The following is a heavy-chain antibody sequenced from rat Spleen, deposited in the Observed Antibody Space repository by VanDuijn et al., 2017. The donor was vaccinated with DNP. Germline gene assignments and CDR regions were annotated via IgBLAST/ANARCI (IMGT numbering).Heavy chain of an antibody. CDR2: ITNTGGST. CDR3: TRVTGSSDYFDY. CDR1: GFTFNNYW. Sequence: EVQLVESGGGPVQPGRSLKISCIASGFTFNNYWMTWIRQAPGKGLEWVASITNTGGSTYYPDSVKGRFTISRDNAKSTLYLQMNSLRSEDTATYYGTRVTGSSDYFDYWGQGVMVTVSS. D-gene: IGHD5-1*01. V-gene: IGHV5-31*01. J-gene: IGHJ2*01.